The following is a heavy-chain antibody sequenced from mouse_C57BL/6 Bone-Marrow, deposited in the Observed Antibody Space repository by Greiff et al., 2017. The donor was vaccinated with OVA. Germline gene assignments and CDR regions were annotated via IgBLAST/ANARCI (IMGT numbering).Heavy chain of an antibody. CDR3: ARSDGYLGPYYAMDY. J-gene: IGHJ4*01. D-gene: IGHD2-3*01. CDR2: IYPRDGST. CDR1: GYTLTDHT. Sequence: QVQLQQPGAELVKPGASVKISCKVSGYTLTDHTIHWMKQRPEQGLEWIGYIYPRDGSTKYNEKFKGKATLTADKSSSTAYMQLSSLTYEDSAVYYCARSDGYLGPYYAMDYWGQGTSVTVSS. V-gene: IGHV1-78*01.